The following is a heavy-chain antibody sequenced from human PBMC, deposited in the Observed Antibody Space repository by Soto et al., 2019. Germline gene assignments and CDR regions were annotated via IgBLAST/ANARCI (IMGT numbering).Heavy chain of an antibody. V-gene: IGHV3-21*01. CDR2: ISSSGSYI. CDR3: ERDIN. J-gene: IGHJ4*02. CDR1: GFTFRRYS. Sequence: TGGSLRLSCAASGFTFRRYSMNWVRQAPGKGQERFSSISSSGSYIYYADSVKGRLTICRDNAENSRYRKMNSLRAEDTAVYYCERDINWGQGTVDTVSS.